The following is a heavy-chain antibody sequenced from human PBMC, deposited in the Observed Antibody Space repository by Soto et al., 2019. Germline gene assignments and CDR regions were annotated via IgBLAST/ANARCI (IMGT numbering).Heavy chain of an antibody. D-gene: IGHD3-10*01. Sequence: QITLKESGPTLVKPTQTLTLTCTFSGFSLSTSGVGVGWIRQPPGKALEWLALIYWNDDKRYSPALKSRITITKNTSKNLVVRTMTNMDPVDTATYYCANSLDGELSYYFDYWGQGTLVTVSS. CDR1: GFSLSTSGVG. CDR2: IYWNDDK. CDR3: ANSLDGELSYYFDY. V-gene: IGHV2-5*01. J-gene: IGHJ4*01.